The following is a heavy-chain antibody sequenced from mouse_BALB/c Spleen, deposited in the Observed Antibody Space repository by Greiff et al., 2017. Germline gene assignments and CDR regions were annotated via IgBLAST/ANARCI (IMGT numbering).Heavy chain of an antibody. CDR1: GFTFSSYG. Sequence: EVKLVESGGGLVQPGGSLKLSCAASGFTFSSYGMSWVRQTPDKRLELVATINSNGGSNYYPDSVKGRFTISRDNAKNTLYLQMSSLKYEDTAMYYCARGLLYSMDYWGPGTSVTVAS. J-gene: IGHJ4*01. CDR2: INSNGGSN. V-gene: IGHV5-6-3*01. CDR3: ARGLLYSMDY. D-gene: IGHD2-3*01.